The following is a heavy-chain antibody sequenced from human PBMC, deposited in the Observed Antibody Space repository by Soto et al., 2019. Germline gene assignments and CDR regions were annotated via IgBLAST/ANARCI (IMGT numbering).Heavy chain of an antibody. CDR3: AKDRLWGSSGRGAPDDFEV. V-gene: IGHV4-4*02. J-gene: IGHJ3*01. CDR2: IYQSGST. Sequence: QVHLQESGPGLVKPSGTLSLTCTVSGGSISSRNWWSWLRQSPTKGLEWIGEIYQSGSTNYNPSLESRVTISVDKSKNQFSLELTSLTAADTAVYYCAKDRLWGSSGRGAPDDFEVWGQGTMVTVS. D-gene: IGHD6-6*01. CDR1: GGSISSRNW.